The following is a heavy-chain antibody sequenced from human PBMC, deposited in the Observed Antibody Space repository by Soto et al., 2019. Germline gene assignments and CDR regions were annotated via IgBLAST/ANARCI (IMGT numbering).Heavy chain of an antibody. J-gene: IGHJ3*02. Sequence: SETLSLTCTVSGGSISSGGYYWSRIRQHPGKGLEWIGYIYYSGSTYYNPSLKSRVTISVDTSKNQFSLKLSSVTAADTAVYYCARAPSTYYYDSSGYFPEPLDAFDIWGQGTMVTVS. D-gene: IGHD3-22*01. CDR3: ARAPSTYYYDSSGYFPEPLDAFDI. V-gene: IGHV4-31*03. CDR1: GGSISSGGYY. CDR2: IYYSGST.